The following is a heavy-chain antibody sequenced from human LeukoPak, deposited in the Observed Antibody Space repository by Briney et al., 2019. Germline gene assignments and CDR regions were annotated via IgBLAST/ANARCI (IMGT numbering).Heavy chain of an antibody. CDR1: GFTFSSYS. CDR2: ISSSSSYI. V-gene: IGHV3-21*01. Sequence: GGSLRPSCAASGFTFSSYSMNWVRQAPGKGLEWVSSISSSSSYIYYADSVKGRFTISRDNAKNSLYLQMSSLRAEDTAVYYCAREGAGAFDIWGQGTMVTVSS. J-gene: IGHJ3*02. D-gene: IGHD1-26*01. CDR3: AREGAGAFDI.